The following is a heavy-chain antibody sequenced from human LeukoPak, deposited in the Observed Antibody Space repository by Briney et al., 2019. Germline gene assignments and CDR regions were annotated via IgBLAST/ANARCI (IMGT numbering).Heavy chain of an antibody. D-gene: IGHD2-2*01. V-gene: IGHV3-49*04. CDR3: AREHVPPGVDY. J-gene: IGHJ4*02. Sequence: GGSLRLSCTASGFTFGDYAMSWVRQAPGKGLEWVGFIRSKAYGGTTEYAASVKGRFTISRDDSKSIAYLQMNSQRTEDTAVYYCAREHVPPGVDYWGQGTLVTVSS. CDR2: IRSKAYGGTT. CDR1: GFTFGDYA.